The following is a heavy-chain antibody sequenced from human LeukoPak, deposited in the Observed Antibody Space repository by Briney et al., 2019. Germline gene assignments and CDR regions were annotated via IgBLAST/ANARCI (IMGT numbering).Heavy chain of an antibody. Sequence: GGTLRLSCAASGFTFSSYGMSWVRQAPGKGLEWVSSITGTSTYIYCADSVKGRFTISRDNAKNSLYLQMNSLRAEDTAVYYCARVGIVGATTGFDYWGQGTLVTVSS. CDR1: GFTFSSYG. CDR3: ARVGIVGATTGFDY. J-gene: IGHJ4*02. V-gene: IGHV3-21*01. D-gene: IGHD1-26*01. CDR2: ITGTSTYI.